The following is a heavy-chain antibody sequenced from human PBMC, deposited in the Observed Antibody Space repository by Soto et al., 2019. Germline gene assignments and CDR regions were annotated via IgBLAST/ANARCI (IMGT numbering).Heavy chain of an antibody. J-gene: IGHJ5*02. V-gene: IGHV1-69*13. CDR1: GGPFSSYA. CDR3: ARGGDIVVVPAAIAWFDP. CDR2: IIPIFGTA. Sequence: GASVKVSCRASGGPFSSYATSSVRRASGQGLEWLGGIIPIFGTANYAQKFQSRATITAHESTSTAYMELSSLRSEDTAVYYCARGGDIVVVPAAIAWFDPWGQGTLVTVSS. D-gene: IGHD2-2*01.